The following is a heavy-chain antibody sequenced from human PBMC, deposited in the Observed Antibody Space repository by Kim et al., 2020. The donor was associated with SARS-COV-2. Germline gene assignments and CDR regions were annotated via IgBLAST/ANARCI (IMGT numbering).Heavy chain of an antibody. CDR1: GGSISSGGYY. D-gene: IGHD1-26*01. Sequence: SETLSLTCTVSGGSISSGGYYWSWIRQHPGKGLEWIGYIYYSGSTYYNPSLKSRVTISVDTSKNQFSLKLSSVTAADTAVYYCARAREEPEYYFDYWGQGTLVPVSS. J-gene: IGHJ4*02. V-gene: IGHV4-31*03. CDR2: IYYSGST. CDR3: ARAREEPEYYFDY.